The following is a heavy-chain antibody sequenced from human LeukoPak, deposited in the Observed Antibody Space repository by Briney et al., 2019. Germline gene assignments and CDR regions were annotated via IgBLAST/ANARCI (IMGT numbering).Heavy chain of an antibody. CDR1: GSSISSYY. J-gene: IGHJ4*02. CDR3: ARGQVYFDY. CDR2: IYTTGST. Sequence: TSETLSLTCTVSGSSISSYYWSWIRQPAGKGLEWIGRIYTTGSTNYNPSLMSRVAMSVDTSKDQFSLKLSSVTAADTAVYYCARGQVYFDYWGQGTLVTVSS. V-gene: IGHV4-4*07.